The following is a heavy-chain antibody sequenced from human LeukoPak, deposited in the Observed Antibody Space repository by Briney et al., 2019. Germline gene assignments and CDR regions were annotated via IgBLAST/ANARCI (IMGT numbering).Heavy chain of an antibody. Sequence: TSETLSLTCTVSGGSISSGSYYWSWIRLPPGKGLEWIGYISYSGGTNYNPSLKGRLTMSIDSSKNQFSLRLTSVTAADTAVYYCARDKSPTQDSNEEDGFDIWGQGTMITVSS. CDR1: GGSISSGSYY. CDR3: ARDKSPTQDSNEEDGFDI. J-gene: IGHJ3*02. CDR2: ISYSGGT. V-gene: IGHV4-61*01. D-gene: IGHD3-22*01.